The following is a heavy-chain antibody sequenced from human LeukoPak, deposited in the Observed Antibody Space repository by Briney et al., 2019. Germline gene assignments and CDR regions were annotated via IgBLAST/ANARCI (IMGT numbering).Heavy chain of an antibody. D-gene: IGHD3-10*01. Sequence: GGLRLSCAASGFSFSYDDMNWVRQAPVKGRGWVSHITKKTGVGYADCGKGRVSSSRGNANTLLLLQMDSLRPEDTAVYSCATGTHSSGSGPGTWFDPWGHGTLLTACS. CDR3: ATGTHSSGSGPGTWFDP. CDR2: ITKKTGV. CDR1: GFSFSYDD. J-gene: IGHJ5*02. V-gene: IGHV3-69-1*01.